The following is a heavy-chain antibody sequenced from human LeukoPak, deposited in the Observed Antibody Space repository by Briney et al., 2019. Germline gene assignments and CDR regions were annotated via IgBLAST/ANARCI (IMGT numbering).Heavy chain of an antibody. V-gene: IGHV3-23*01. J-gene: IGHJ3*02. CDR3: AKGNFYHHDPAGYLEEHALDR. CDR2: ISSAGATT. D-gene: IGHD3-9*01. Sequence: GGSLRLSCGASGFTLRNYGMTWVRQAPGKGLEWVSIISSAGATTYYAESVKGRFTISRDNSKNTVYLQMYSLRADDTAVYYCAKGNFYHHDPAGYLEEHALDRWGQGTMVTVSS. CDR1: GFTLRNYG.